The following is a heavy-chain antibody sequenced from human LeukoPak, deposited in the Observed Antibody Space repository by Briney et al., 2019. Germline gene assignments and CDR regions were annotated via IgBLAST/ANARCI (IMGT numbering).Heavy chain of an antibody. CDR1: GFTFSNAW. CDR2: ISHDETTQ. CDR3: AKDRIIISFGDVSKH. V-gene: IGHV3-30*18. J-gene: IGHJ1*01. D-gene: IGHD3-10*01. Sequence: GGSLRLSCAASGFTFSNAWMSWVRQAPGKGLEWVALISHDETTQHYADSVKGRFTISRDNSKNTLYLQMNNLRVDDTAVYYCAKDRIIISFGDVSKHWGQGTLVTVSS.